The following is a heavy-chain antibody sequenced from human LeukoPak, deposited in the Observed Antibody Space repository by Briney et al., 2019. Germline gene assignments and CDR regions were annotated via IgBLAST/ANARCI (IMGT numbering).Heavy chain of an antibody. J-gene: IGHJ4*02. CDR3: ARSGYYGSGSYSDY. CDR2: INWNGDRT. D-gene: IGHD3-10*01. Sequence: RPGGSLRLSCAASGFTYDDYGMSGGRQSPGKGRGGVSGINWNGDRTGYADRVKGRFTPSRDNAKNSLYLLMNSLRAEDTALYYCARSGYYGSGSYSDYWGQGTLVTVSS. V-gene: IGHV3-20*04. CDR1: GFTYDDYG.